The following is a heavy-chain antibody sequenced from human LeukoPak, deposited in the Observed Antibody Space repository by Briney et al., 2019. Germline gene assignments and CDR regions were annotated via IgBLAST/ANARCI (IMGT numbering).Heavy chain of an antibody. CDR1: GFTFSSYG. D-gene: IGHD3-22*01. J-gene: IGHJ6*03. V-gene: IGHV3-30*02. CDR2: IRYDGSNK. CDR3: AKVLPGDSSGYYFNYYYYMDV. Sequence: PGGSLRLSCAASGFTFSSYGMHWVRQAPGKGLEWGAFIRYDGSNKYYADSVKGRFTISRDNSKNTLYLQMNSLRAEDTAVYYCAKVLPGDSSGYYFNYYYYMDVWGKGTTVTVSS.